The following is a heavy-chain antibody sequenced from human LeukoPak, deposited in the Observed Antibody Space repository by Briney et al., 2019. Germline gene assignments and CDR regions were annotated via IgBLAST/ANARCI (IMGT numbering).Heavy chain of an antibody. Sequence: GGSLRLSCTVSGISFSDYSMNWVRQAPGKGLEWVSSINDNSYYIYYSDSVKGRFTTSRDNAKNSLYLQMNSLGAEDTAVYYCATGPWQLGPIEDYWGQGTLVTVSS. V-gene: IGHV3-21*01. D-gene: IGHD6-13*01. J-gene: IGHJ4*02. CDR2: INDNSYYI. CDR1: GISFSDYS. CDR3: ATGPWQLGPIEDY.